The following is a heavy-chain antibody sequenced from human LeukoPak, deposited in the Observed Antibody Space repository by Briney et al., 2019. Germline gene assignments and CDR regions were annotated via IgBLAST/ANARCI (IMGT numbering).Heavy chain of an antibody. CDR3: AKLGSSSIDY. J-gene: IGHJ4*02. Sequence: SETLSLTCTVSGGSISSSSYYWGWIRQPPGKGLEWIGSIYYSGSTYYNPSLKGRVTISVDTSKNQFSLNLSSVTAADTAVYYCAKLGSSSIDYWGQGTLVTVSS. D-gene: IGHD6-13*01. CDR2: IYYSGST. CDR1: GGSISSSSYY. V-gene: IGHV4-39*01.